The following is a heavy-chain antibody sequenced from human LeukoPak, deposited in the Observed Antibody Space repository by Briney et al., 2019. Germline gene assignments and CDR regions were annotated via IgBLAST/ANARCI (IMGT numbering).Heavy chain of an antibody. CDR2: IYWNVDK. D-gene: IGHD5-18*01. V-gene: IGHV2-5*01. CDR3: AHSAWDTAMVN. J-gene: IGHJ4*02. Sequence: SGPTLVNPTQTLTLTCTFSGFSLSTSGVGVGWIRQPPGKALEWLALIYWNVDKRYTPPLKSRLPIIKHTSKTQVVLTMTNMDPVHTATYYCAHSAWDTAMVNWGQGTLVTVSS. CDR1: GFSLSTSGVG.